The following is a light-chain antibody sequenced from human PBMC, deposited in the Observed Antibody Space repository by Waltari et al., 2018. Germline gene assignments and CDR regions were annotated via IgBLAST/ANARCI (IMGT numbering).Light chain of an antibody. CDR1: ISNIGNYY. J-gene: IGLJ2*01. V-gene: IGLV1-51*01. CDR3: ATWDNSLSEVV. Sequence: HSVLTQPPSVSAAPGQKVTISCSGSISNIGNYYVSWYHQLPGAAPKLLIYDKKKRPSGIPDRFSATQSFPAATLAITGLQIGDEADYYCATWDNSLSEVVFGGGTKLTVL. CDR2: DKK.